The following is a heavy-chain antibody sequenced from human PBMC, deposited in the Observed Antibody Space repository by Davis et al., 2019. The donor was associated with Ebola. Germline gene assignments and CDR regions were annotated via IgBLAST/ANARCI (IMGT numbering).Heavy chain of an antibody. Sequence: ASVKVSCKASGYTLYTYDIAWVRQAPGQGLEWMGWVSGYHGDPSYTQKFQGRVTMTTDTSTNTAYMELRSLTSDDTAVYYCARYKNTGGGALDIWGQGTLVTVSS. D-gene: IGHD3-16*01. CDR2: VSGYHGDP. J-gene: IGHJ3*02. CDR3: ARYKNTGGGALDI. V-gene: IGHV1-18*01. CDR1: GYTLYTYD.